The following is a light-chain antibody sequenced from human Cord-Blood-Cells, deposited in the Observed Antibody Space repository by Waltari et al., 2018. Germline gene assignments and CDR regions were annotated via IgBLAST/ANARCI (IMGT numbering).Light chain of an antibody. Sequence: DIVMTQSPDSLAVSLGESATIHCKSSQSVLYISNNKNYLAWYQQKPGQPPKLLIYWASTRESGVPDRFSGSGSGTDFTLTISSLQAEDVAVYYCQQYYSTPFTFGPGTKVDIK. CDR1: QSVLYISNNKNY. CDR2: WAS. V-gene: IGKV4-1*01. CDR3: QQYYSTPFT. J-gene: IGKJ3*01.